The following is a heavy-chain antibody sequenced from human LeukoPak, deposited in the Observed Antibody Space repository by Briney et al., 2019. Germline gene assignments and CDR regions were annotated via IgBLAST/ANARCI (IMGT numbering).Heavy chain of an antibody. J-gene: IGHJ4*02. Sequence: SVKVSCKASGFTFTSSAVQWVRQARGQRLEWIGWIVVGRGNTNYAQKFQERVTITRDMSTSTAYMELSSLRSEDTAVYYCAAGYYDSSGPYDYWGQGTLVTVSS. D-gene: IGHD3-22*01. CDR3: AAGYYDSSGPYDY. CDR2: IVVGRGNT. V-gene: IGHV1-58*01. CDR1: GFTFTSSA.